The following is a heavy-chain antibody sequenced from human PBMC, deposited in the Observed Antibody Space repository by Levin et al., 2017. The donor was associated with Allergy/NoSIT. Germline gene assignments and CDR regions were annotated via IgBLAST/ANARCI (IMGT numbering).Heavy chain of an antibody. CDR2: FDPEDGEI. CDR3: AAERWSDGKHGPLDY. D-gene: IGHD4-23*01. V-gene: IGHV1-24*01. CDR1: GYSLSELA. Sequence: WASVKVSCTVSGYSLSELAIHWVRQAPGKGLEWMGGFDPEDGEIIYAQKFEGRVTMTEGTTIGTAYLELSSLTSEDTAVYYCAAERWSDGKHGPLDYWGQGTLVTVSS. J-gene: IGHJ4*02.